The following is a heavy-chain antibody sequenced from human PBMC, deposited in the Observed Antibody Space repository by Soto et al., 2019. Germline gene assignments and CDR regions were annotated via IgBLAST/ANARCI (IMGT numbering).Heavy chain of an antibody. J-gene: IGHJ5*02. CDR3: ARLVATTPDWFDP. V-gene: IGHV3-21*01. D-gene: IGHD1-1*01. CDR2: ISSSSSSI. Sequence: EVQLVESGGGLVKPGGSLRLSCVASGFTFSTYTMNWVRQAPGKGLEWDSSISSSSSSIYYADSVKGRFTISRDNAKNSLYLQMNSLRAEDTAVYYCARLVATTPDWFDPWGQGTLVTVSS. CDR1: GFTFSTYT.